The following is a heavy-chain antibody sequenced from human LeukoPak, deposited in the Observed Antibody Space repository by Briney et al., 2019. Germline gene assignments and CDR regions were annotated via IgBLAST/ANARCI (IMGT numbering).Heavy chain of an antibody. CDR2: ISGSGGST. V-gene: IGHV3-23*01. CDR3: ASPLTPRMVRGKVFDY. J-gene: IGHJ4*02. D-gene: IGHD3-10*01. Sequence: PGGSLRLSCAASGFTFSSYAMSWVRQAPGKGLEWVSAISGSGGSTYYADSVKGRFTISRDNSKNTLYLQMNSLRVEDTAVYYCASPLTPRMVRGKVFDYWGQGTLVTVSS. CDR1: GFTFSSYA.